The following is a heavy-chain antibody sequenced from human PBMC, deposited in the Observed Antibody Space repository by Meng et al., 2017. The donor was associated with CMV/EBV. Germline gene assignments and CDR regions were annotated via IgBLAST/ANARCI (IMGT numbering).Heavy chain of an antibody. Sequence: SETLSLTCIVSGASITDYYWSWVRQPPGKGLEWVAYMSYSGSTNYNPSLKSRLTISLDTSKNQFSLRLSSVTAADTAVYYCATEGFLEGGMDDWGQGTTVTVSS. J-gene: IGHJ6*02. D-gene: IGHD3-3*01. V-gene: IGHV4-59*01. CDR2: MSYSGST. CDR3: ATEGFLEGGMDD. CDR1: GASITDYY.